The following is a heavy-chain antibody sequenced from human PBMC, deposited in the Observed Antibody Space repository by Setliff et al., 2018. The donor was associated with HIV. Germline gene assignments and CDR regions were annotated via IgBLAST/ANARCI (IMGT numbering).Heavy chain of an antibody. D-gene: IGHD3-10*01. J-gene: IGHJ4*02. CDR2: IYTSGST. V-gene: IGHV4-4*02. Sequence: SETLSLTCAVSGGSISSSNWWSWVRQPPGKGLEWIGEIYTSGSTNYNPSLKSRTTISVDTSQNQFSLKLTSVTAADAAVYYCARESYFYYFDYWGQGTLVTVSS. CDR1: GGSISSSNW. CDR3: ARESYFYYFDY.